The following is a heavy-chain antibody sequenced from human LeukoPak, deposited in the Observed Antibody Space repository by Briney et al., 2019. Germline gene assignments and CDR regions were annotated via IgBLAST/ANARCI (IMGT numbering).Heavy chain of an antibody. CDR2: IGGGASDT. Sequence: GGSLRLSCAASGFTFSIYGMGWVRQAPGKGLEWVAAIGGGASDTKYAGSVKGRFTISRDISKNALYLQMNSLRAEDTAVYFCAKDVFRWAFDIWGQGTMVTVSS. CDR1: GFTFSIYG. V-gene: IGHV3-23*01. CDR3: AKDVFRWAFDI. D-gene: IGHD3-3*01. J-gene: IGHJ3*02.